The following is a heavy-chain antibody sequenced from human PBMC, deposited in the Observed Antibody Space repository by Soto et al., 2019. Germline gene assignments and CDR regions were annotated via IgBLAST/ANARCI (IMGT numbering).Heavy chain of an antibody. CDR1: GFTFISYA. CDR2: ISGSRGST. D-gene: IGHD6-13*01. CDR3: AKAKGVPYSSSWYGMYV. V-gene: IGHV3-23*01. J-gene: IGHJ6*02. Sequence: GGSLRPSCPAPGFTFISYAVSWSRQAPGRGLEWVSAISGSRGSTYYADSVKGRVTISRDNSKNTLYLQMNSLRAEDTAVYYCAKAKGVPYSSSWYGMYVWGQGTTVTVSS.